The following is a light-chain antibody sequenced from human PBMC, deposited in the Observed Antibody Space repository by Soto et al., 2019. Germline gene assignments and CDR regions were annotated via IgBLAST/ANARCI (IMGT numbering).Light chain of an antibody. J-gene: IGKJ2*01. Sequence: EIVLTQSPGTLSFSPGQRATLSCRATQSVSSGYLAWYQKKPGQAPRLLIYAAFNRANGIPDRFSGSGSGTDFTLTISGLEPEDFAVYYCYQYGSSPYTFGQGTKLEIK. CDR3: YQYGSSPYT. CDR2: AAF. V-gene: IGKV3-20*01. CDR1: QSVSSGY.